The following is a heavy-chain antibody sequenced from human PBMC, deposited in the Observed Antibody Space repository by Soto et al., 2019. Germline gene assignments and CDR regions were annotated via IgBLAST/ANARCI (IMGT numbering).Heavy chain of an antibody. V-gene: IGHV3-49*04. D-gene: IGHD2-2*01. CDR3: TICSSTSCATNYYYYYGMDV. J-gene: IGHJ6*02. CDR2: IRSKAYGGTT. CDR1: GFTFGDYA. Sequence: GGSLRLSCTASGFTFGDYAMSWVRQAPGKGLEWVGFIRSKAYGGTTEYAASVKGRFTISRDDSKSIAYLQMNSLKTEDTAVYYCTICSSTSCATNYYYYYGMDVWGQGTTVTVSS.